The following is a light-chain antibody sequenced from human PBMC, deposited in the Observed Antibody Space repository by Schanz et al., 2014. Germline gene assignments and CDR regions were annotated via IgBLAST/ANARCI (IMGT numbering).Light chain of an antibody. J-gene: IGKJ5*01. CDR1: RSISSSY. CDR2: GAS. CDR3: QQYGSPVT. Sequence: DIVLTQSPDTLSSSPGERATLSCRTSRSISSSYLAWYQQKPGQAPRLLIYGASRRATGIPDRFSGSGSGTDFTLTISRLEPEDFAVYYCQQYGSPVTFGQGTRLDIK. V-gene: IGKV3-20*01.